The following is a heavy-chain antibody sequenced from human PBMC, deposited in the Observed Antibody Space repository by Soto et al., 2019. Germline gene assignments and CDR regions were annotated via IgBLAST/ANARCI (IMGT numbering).Heavy chain of an antibody. Sequence: HLQQSGPGLVKPSQTLSLTCAIYGDNVSTNSAAWNWIRQSPSRGLEWLGRTYYRSRWFSNYAVSGKSRLSLKAATSKNLFSLELHSVTPEDTAVYYCARGPFQEGSGMVWFAPWGQGTPVIVSS. CDR3: ARGPFQEGSGMVWFAP. CDR1: GDNVSTNSAA. CDR2: TYYRSRWFS. J-gene: IGHJ5*02. V-gene: IGHV6-1*01. D-gene: IGHD3-10*01.